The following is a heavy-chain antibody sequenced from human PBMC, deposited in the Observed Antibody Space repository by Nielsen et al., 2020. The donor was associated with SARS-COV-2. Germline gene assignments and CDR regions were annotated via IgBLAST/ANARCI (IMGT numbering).Heavy chain of an antibody. D-gene: IGHD3-16*01. CDR1: GFTFSDYY. Sequence: GESLKISCAASGFTFSDYYMSWIRQAPGKGLEWVSYISSSSSYTNYADSVKGRFTISRDNAKNSLYLQMNSLRAEDTAVYYCARDSDGGGAFDIWGQGTMVTVSS. J-gene: IGHJ3*02. CDR2: ISSSSSYT. CDR3: ARDSDGGGAFDI. V-gene: IGHV3-11*05.